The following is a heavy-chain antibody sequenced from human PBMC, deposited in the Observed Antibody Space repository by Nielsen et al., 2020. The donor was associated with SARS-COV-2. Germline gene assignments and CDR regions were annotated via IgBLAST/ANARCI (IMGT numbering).Heavy chain of an antibody. D-gene: IGHD3-16*01. CDR2: IYYSGST. J-gene: IGHJ6*02. CDR1: GGSISSSSYY. CDR3: ARHLGYDSLV. Sequence: SETLSLTCTVSGGSISSSSYYWGWIRQPPGKGLEWIGSIYYSGSTYYNPSLKSRVIISVDTSKNQFSLKLSSVTAADTAVYYCARHLGYDSLVWGQGTTVTVSS. V-gene: IGHV4-39*01.